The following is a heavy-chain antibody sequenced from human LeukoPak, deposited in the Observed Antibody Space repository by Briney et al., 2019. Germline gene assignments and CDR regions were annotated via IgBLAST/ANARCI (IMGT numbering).Heavy chain of an antibody. CDR1: GFTFDSYT. CDR3: AVAGDY. Sequence: GGPLRLSCAVSGFTFDSYTMNWLRQAPGKGLEGVSHISSTSTTYYADSAKGRFTTSRDNAKNLLYLQMNSLRDEDTAVYYCAVAGDYWGQGTLVTVSS. CDR2: ISSTSTT. D-gene: IGHD3-10*01. V-gene: IGHV3-48*02. J-gene: IGHJ4*02.